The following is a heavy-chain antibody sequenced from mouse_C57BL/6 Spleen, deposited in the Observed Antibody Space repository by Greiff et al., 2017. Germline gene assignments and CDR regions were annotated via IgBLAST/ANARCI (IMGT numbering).Heavy chain of an antibody. CDR1: GYTFTSYW. CDR2: IYPGNSDT. J-gene: IGHJ3*01. Sequence: EVQLQQSGTVLARPGASVKMSCKTSGYTFTSYWMHWVKQRPGQGLEWIGAIYPGNSDTSYNQKFKGKAKLTAVTSASTAYMELSSLTNEDSAVYYCTRDYYGSRPWFAYWGQGTLVTVSA. D-gene: IGHD1-1*01. CDR3: TRDYYGSRPWFAY. V-gene: IGHV1-5*01.